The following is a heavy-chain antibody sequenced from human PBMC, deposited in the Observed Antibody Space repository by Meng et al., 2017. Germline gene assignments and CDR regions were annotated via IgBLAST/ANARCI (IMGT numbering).Heavy chain of an antibody. CDR3: ARGGGIVVVPAIYYYYYGMDV. V-gene: IGHV4-59*01. J-gene: IGHJ6*02. Sequence: SETLSPTCPVFGGSISSYYWSWIRQPQGKGLEWIGYIYYSGSTNYNPSLKSRVTISVDTSKNQFSLTLSTVTAADTAVYYCARGGGIVVVPAIYYYYYGMDVWGQGTTVTVSS. D-gene: IGHD2-2*01. CDR1: GGSISSYY. CDR2: IYYSGST.